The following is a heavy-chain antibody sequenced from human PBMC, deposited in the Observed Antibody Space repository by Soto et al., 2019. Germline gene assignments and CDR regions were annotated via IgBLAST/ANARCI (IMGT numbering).Heavy chain of an antibody. CDR1: GGSISSSSYY. Sequence: QLQLQESGPGLVKPSETLSLTCTVSGGSISSSSYYWGWIRQPPGKGLEWIGSIYYSGSTYYNPSLKSRVTISVDTSKNQFSLKLSSVTAADTAVYYCARSPGILWEPYYFDYWGQGTLVTVSS. CDR3: ARSPGILWEPYYFDY. CDR2: IYYSGST. J-gene: IGHJ4*02. D-gene: IGHD1-26*01. V-gene: IGHV4-39*01.